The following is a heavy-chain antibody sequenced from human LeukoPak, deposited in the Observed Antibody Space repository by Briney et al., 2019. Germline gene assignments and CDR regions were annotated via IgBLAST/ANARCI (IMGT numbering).Heavy chain of an antibody. D-gene: IGHD6-19*01. V-gene: IGHV1-18*01. Sequence: ASVKVSCKASGYSFTSNGISWVRQSPGQGLEWMGWISPYNNNAKYAQKFQGRVTMTTDTSTNTANMELRSLRSDDTATYFCARCRLWLVLPHDSWGQGTLVTVSS. CDR3: ARCRLWLVLPHDS. CDR1: GYSFTSNG. CDR2: ISPYNNNA. J-gene: IGHJ4*02.